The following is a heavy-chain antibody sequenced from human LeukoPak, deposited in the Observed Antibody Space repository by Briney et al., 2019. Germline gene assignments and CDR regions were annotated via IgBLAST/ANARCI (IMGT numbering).Heavy chain of an antibody. V-gene: IGHV4-4*07. CDR3: ARGGYCSGGSCYPDDYYMDV. CDR2: IYTSGST. Sequence: SETLSLTCTVSGGSISSYYWSWIRQPAGKGLEWIGRIYTSGSTNYNPSLKSRVTISVDTSKNQFSLKLSSVTAADTAVYYCARGGYCSGGSCYPDDYYMDVWGKGTTVTISS. CDR1: GGSISSYY. J-gene: IGHJ6*03. D-gene: IGHD2-15*01.